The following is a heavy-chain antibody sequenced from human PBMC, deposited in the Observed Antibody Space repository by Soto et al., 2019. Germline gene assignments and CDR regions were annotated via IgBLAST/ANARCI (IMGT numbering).Heavy chain of an antibody. Sequence: KVSCKASGGTFSSYAISWVRQAPGQGLEWMGGIIPIFGTANYAQKFQGRVTITADESTSTAYMELSSLRSEDTAVYYCARGTLDTAMVMPHYGMDVWGQGTTVTVSS. CDR3: ARGTLDTAMVMPHYGMDV. CDR1: GGTFSSYA. J-gene: IGHJ6*02. D-gene: IGHD5-18*01. V-gene: IGHV1-69*01. CDR2: IIPIFGTA.